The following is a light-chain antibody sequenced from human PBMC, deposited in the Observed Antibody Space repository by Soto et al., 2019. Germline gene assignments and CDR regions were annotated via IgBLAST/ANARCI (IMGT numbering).Light chain of an antibody. V-gene: IGKV3-20*01. J-gene: IGKJ4*01. CDR1: QSVSSSY. CDR2: GAS. Sequence: EIVLTQSPGTLSLSPGERATLSCRASQSVSSSYLAWYQQKPGQAPRLLIYGASSRAPGIPDRFSGSGSGTDFTLTISRLEPEDFAVYYCQQYGSSPLTFGGGTKV. CDR3: QQYGSSPLT.